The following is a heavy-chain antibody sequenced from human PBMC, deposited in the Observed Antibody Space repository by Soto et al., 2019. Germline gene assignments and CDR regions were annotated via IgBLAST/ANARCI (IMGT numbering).Heavy chain of an antibody. V-gene: IGHV4-39*01. J-gene: IGHJ4*02. Sequence: SETLSLPCTLARDSIRSINNYWGWIRHPPGKGLEWIGNIYYDGSTFYNPSLKSRVAMSIDTSKNQFFLNLTSVTATDTAVYYCATVVIPGTRHTVLDSRGQGASVTVSS. CDR3: ATVVIPGTRHTVLDS. CDR2: IYYDGST. D-gene: IGHD4-4*01. CDR1: RDSIRSINNY.